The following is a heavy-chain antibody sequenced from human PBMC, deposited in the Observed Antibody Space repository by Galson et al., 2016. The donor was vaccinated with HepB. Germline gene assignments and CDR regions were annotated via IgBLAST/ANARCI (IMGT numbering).Heavy chain of an antibody. D-gene: IGHD3-10*01. CDR3: ARDSLDRIGMNWFDP. Sequence: SLRLSCAASGFTFSDYNINWVRQAPGKGLEWVSSISGSGRYIYYAVSVRGRFTISRDSAKSSVYLQMNSLRVEDTAVYYCARDSLDRIGMNWFDPWGRGTLVTVSS. V-gene: IGHV3-21*06. CDR1: GFTFSDYN. CDR2: ISGSGRYI. J-gene: IGHJ5*02.